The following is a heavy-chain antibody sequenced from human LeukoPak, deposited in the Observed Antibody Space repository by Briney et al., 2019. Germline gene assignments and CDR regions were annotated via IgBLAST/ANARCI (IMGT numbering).Heavy chain of an antibody. V-gene: IGHV3-23*01. CDR2: VSGSGGNT. J-gene: IGHJ4*02. Sequence: PGGSLRLSCAASGFTFSSHAMSWVRQAPGKGLEWVSTVSGSGGNTYYTDSVKGRFTISRDNSKNTLYLQMNSLRAEDTAVYYCVTSGLRSGYYVWGQGTLVTVSS. D-gene: IGHD3-10*02. CDR1: GFTFSSHA. CDR3: VTSGLRSGYYV.